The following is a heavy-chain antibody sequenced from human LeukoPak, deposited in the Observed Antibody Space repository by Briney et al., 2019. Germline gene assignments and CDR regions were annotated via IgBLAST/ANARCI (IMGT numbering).Heavy chain of an antibody. Sequence: SETLSLTCTASGGAISSYYWSWIRQPAGKGLEWIGRIYTSGSTNYNPSLKSRVTMSVDTSKNQFSLKLSSVTAADTAVYYCRGGSYVGGYDYWGHGTLVTVSS. V-gene: IGHV4-4*07. J-gene: IGHJ4*01. CDR3: RGGSYVGGYDY. CDR1: GGAISSYY. CDR2: IYTSGST. D-gene: IGHD1-26*01.